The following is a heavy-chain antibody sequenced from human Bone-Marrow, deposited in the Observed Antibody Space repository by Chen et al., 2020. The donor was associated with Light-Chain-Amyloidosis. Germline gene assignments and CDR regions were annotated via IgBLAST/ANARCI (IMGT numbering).Heavy chain of an antibody. V-gene: IGHV3-23*04. Sequence: EVQLVESGGGLLQRGGSLRLSCAASGFAFSSYAMSWVRQAPGKGLEWVSTMSGSGGSRYYGDSGKGRLTIARDNSKNALLLQMNSRRAEDTAVYYCGKEISYDDIWPGYPADAFDIWGQGTMVTVSS. J-gene: IGHJ3*02. CDR3: GKEISYDDIWPGYPADAFDI. CDR2: MSGSGGSR. CDR1: GFAFSSYA. D-gene: IGHD3-9*01.